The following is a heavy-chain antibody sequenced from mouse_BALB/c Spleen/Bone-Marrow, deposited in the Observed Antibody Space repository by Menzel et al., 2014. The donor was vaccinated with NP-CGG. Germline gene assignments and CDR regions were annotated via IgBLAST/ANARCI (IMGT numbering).Heavy chain of an antibody. D-gene: IGHD3-2*01. CDR1: GFTFSDYY. CDR3: ARVGQLGAMDY. V-gene: IGHV5-4*02. CDR2: ISDGGSYT. J-gene: IGHJ4*01. Sequence: VQLKQSGGGLVKPGGSLKLSCAASGFTFSDYYMYWVRQTPEKRLEWVATISDGGSYTYYPDSVKGRFTISRDNAKNNLYLQMSRLKSEDTGIYYGARVGQLGAMDYWGQGTSVTVSS.